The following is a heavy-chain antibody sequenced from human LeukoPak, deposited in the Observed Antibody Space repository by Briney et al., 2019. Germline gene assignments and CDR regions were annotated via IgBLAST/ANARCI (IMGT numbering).Heavy chain of an antibody. D-gene: IGHD3-22*01. V-gene: IGHV3-23*01. CDR2: ISGSGGST. Sequence: GGSLRLSCAASGFTFSSYAMSWVRQAPVKGLEWVSAISGSGGSTYYADSVKGRFTISRDNSKNTLYLQMNSLRAEDAAVYYCAKGGVYYYDSSGYYDWGQGTLVTVSS. CDR1: GFTFSSYA. J-gene: IGHJ4*02. CDR3: AKGGVYYYDSSGYYD.